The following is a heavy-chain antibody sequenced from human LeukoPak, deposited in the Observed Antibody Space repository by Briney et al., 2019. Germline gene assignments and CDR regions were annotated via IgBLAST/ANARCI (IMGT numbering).Heavy chain of an antibody. V-gene: IGHV4-34*01. Sequence: TSETLSLTCAVYGGSFSGYYWSWIRQPPGKGLEWIGEINHSGSTNYNPSLKSRVTISVDTSKNQFSLKLSSVTAADTAVYYCARRPYYDILTGYYYAWFDPWGQGTLVTVSS. CDR1: GGSFSGYY. CDR2: INHSGST. D-gene: IGHD3-9*01. J-gene: IGHJ5*02. CDR3: ARRPYYDILTGYYYAWFDP.